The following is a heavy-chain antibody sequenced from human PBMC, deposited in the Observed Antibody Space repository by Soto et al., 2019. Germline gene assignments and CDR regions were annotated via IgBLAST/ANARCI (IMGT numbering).Heavy chain of an antibody. CDR3: AKGGVRLRRYYFDY. D-gene: IGHD3-16*01. CDR1: GFTFSSYA. V-gene: IGHV3-23*01. J-gene: IGHJ4*02. CDR2: ISGSGGST. Sequence: EVQLLESGGGLVQPGGSLRLSCAASGFTFSSYAMSWVRQAPGKGLEWVSAISGSGGSTYYADSVKGRFTISRDNSKNTLDLQMNRLRDEDKAVYYCAKGGVRLRRYYFDYWGQGTLVTVSS.